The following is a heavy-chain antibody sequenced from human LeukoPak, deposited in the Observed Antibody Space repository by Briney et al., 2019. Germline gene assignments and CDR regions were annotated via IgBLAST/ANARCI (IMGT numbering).Heavy chain of an antibody. J-gene: IGHJ5*02. D-gene: IGHD3-22*01. CDR3: AREYDSSGYPIS. CDR1: GGSFSGYY. Sequence: PSETLSLTCAVYGGSFSGYYWSWIRQPPGKGLEWIGEINHSGSTNYNPSLKSRVTISVDTSKNQFSLKLSSVTAADTAVYYCAREYDSSGYPISWGQGTLVTVSS. CDR2: INHSGST. V-gene: IGHV4-34*01.